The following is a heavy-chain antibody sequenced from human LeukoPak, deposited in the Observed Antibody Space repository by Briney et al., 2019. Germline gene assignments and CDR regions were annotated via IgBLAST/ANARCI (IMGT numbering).Heavy chain of an antibody. CDR3: ARARSAVVTTFDY. CDR1: GGSISSGDYY. Sequence: SETLSLTCTVSGGSISSGDYYWSWIRQPPGKGLEWIGYIYYSGSTYYNPSLKSRVTISVDTSKNQFSLKLSSVTAADTAVYYCARARSAVVTTFDYWGQGTLVTVS. V-gene: IGHV4-30-4*01. J-gene: IGHJ4*02. D-gene: IGHD2-21*02. CDR2: IYYSGST.